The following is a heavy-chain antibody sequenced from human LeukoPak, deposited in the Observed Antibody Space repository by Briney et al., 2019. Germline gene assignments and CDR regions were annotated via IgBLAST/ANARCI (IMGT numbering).Heavy chain of an antibody. CDR2: ISSSGSTI. CDR3: ARAPTISGDI. CDR1: GFTFSSYE. V-gene: IGHV3-48*03. Sequence: QPGGSLRLSCAASGFTFSSYEMNWVRQAPGKGLEWVSYISSSGSTIYYADSVKGRFTISRDNAKNSLYLQMNSLRAEDTAVYYCARAPTISGDIWGKGTTVTVSS. J-gene: IGHJ6*04. D-gene: IGHD3-10*01.